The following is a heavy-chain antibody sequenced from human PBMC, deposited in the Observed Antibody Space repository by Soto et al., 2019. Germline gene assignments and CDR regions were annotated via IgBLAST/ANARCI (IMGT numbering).Heavy chain of an antibody. D-gene: IGHD3-10*01. CDR3: ASIHGSGSALDY. CDR1: GGSFSGYY. J-gene: IGHJ4*02. V-gene: IGHV4-34*01. CDR2: INHSGST. Sequence: SETLSLTCAVYGGSFSGYYWSWIRQPPGKGLEWIGEINHSGSTNYNPSLQSRVTMSVDTSKNQFSLKLSSVTAADTAVYYCASIHGSGSALDYWGQGTLVTVSS.